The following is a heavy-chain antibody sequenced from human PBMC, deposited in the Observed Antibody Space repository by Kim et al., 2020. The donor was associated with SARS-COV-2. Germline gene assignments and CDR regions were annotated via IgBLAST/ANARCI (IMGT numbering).Heavy chain of an antibody. J-gene: IGHJ4*02. CDR3: AREGYYYDSSGYYSVPGY. D-gene: IGHD3-22*01. CDR1: GFTFSSYS. Sequence: GGSLRLSCAASGFTFSSYSMNWVRQAPGKGLEWVSSISSSSSYIYYADSVKGRFTISRDNAKNSLYLQMNSLRAEDTAVYYCAREGYYYDSSGYYSVPGYWGQGTLVTVSS. V-gene: IGHV3-21*01. CDR2: ISSSSSYI.